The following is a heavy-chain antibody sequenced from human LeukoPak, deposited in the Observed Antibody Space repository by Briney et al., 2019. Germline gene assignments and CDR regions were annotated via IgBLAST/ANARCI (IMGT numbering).Heavy chain of an antibody. CDR3: VKAYNWNVYSSGDY. CDR1: GFTFSKNA. V-gene: IGHV3-64D*06. D-gene: IGHD1-1*01. Sequence: GGSLRLSCSASGFTFSKNAMHWVRQAPGKGLEYVSAITNNGGTTYYADSVKGRFTISRDNSKNTLFLQMSSPRAEDTAVYYCVKAYNWNVYSSGDYWGQGTLVTVSS. J-gene: IGHJ4*02. CDR2: ITNNGGTT.